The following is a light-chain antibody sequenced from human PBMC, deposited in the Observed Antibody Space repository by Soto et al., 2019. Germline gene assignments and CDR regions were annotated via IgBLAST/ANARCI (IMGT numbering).Light chain of an antibody. CDR1: QSLTNSF. J-gene: IGKJ5*01. CDR3: QQYGSSPMT. V-gene: IGKV3-20*01. CDR2: DTS. Sequence: EFVLTQTPGTLSLSPGERATLSCRASQSLTNSFIAWYQQRPGQAPRLLIYDTSSRASGIPDRFSGSGSGTDFTLTISRLETEDFAVYYCQQYGSSPMTFGQGTRLEL.